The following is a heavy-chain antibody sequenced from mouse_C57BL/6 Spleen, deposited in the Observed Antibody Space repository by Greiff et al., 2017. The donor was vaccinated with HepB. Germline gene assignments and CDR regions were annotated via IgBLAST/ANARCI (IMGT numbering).Heavy chain of an antibody. CDR3: ARDAPITTDYYAMDY. D-gene: IGHD1-1*01. CDR2: SRNKANDYTT. J-gene: IGHJ4*01. CDR1: GFTFSDFY. V-gene: IGHV7-1*01. Sequence: EVQRVESGGGLVQSGRSLRLSCATSGFTFSDFYMEWVRQAPGKGLEWIAASRNKANDYTTEYSASVQGRFIVARDTSQSILYLQMNALRAEDTAIYYCARDAPITTDYYAMDYWGQGTSVTVSS.